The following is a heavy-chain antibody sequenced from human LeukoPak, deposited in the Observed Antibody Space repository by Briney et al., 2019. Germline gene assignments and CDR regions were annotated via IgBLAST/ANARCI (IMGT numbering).Heavy chain of an antibody. V-gene: IGHV4-38-2*02. CDR2: IYHGGST. J-gene: IGHJ5*02. CDR3: AKSSNWFDP. D-gene: IGHD2-2*01. Sequence: PSETLSLTCTVSGYSINSAYYWGWIRQPPEKGLEWSGSIYHGGSTYFNPSLKSRVTISIDTSKNQFSLKLSSVTAADTAVYYCAKSSNWFDPWGQGTLVTVSS. CDR1: GYSINSAYY.